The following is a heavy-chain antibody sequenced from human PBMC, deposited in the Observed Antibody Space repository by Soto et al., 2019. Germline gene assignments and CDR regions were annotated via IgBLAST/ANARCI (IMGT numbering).Heavy chain of an antibody. J-gene: IGHJ4*02. CDR3: ARQSPLVPAAILHFLGSSSSEGVIDY. CDR2: IYYSGST. CDR1: GGSISSGDYY. D-gene: IGHD2-2*01. Sequence: PSETLSLTCTVSGGSISSGDYYWSWIRQPPGKGLEWIGYIYYSGSTYYNPSLKSRVTISVDTSKNQFSLKLSSVTAADTAVYYCARQSPLVPAAILHFLGSSSSEGVIDYWGQGTLVTVSS. V-gene: IGHV4-30-4*01.